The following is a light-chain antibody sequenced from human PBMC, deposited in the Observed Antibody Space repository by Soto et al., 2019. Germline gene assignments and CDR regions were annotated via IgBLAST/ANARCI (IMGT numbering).Light chain of an antibody. J-gene: IGKJ1*01. V-gene: IGKV3-15*01. CDR2: GAS. CDR3: QQYNNWPPWT. CDR1: PSVSSN. Sequence: EIVFTPSPGTLSLSPGARVTLSGRASPSVSSNLAWYQQKVGQAPRLLIYGASTRATGVPARLSGSGSGTEFTLTISSLQSEDFAVYYCQQYNNWPPWTFGQGTKVDIK.